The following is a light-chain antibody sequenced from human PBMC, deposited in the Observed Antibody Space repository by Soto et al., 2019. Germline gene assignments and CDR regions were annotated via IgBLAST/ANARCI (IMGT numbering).Light chain of an antibody. Sequence: QSALTQPASVSGSPGQSITISCTGTSSDVGGYNYVSWYQQYPGKAPKVMIYDVTNRPSGVSNRFSGSRSGNTASLTISGLQAEYEADYYCSSFSTSSIYVSGTGTVLTVL. CDR3: SSFSTSSIYV. CDR2: DVT. V-gene: IGLV2-14*01. CDR1: SSDVGGYNY. J-gene: IGLJ1*01.